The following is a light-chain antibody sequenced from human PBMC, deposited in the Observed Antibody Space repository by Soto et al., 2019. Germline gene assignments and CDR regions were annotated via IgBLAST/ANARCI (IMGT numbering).Light chain of an antibody. CDR1: SSDIGGYNY. Sequence: QSVLTQPASVSGSPGQSITVSCTGTSSDIGGYNYVSWYQHHPGKAPQLIIYEVNLRPSGVSDRFSASKSGDTASLTISGLQAGHEAAYYCYSYSTSNTHNDVVGAATKGTVL. CDR2: EVN. V-gene: IGLV2-14*01. CDR3: YSYSTSNTHNDV. J-gene: IGLJ1*01.